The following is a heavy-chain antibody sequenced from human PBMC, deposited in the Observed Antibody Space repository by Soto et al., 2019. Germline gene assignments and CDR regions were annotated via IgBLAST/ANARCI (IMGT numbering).Heavy chain of an antibody. J-gene: IGHJ5*01. CDR1: VGAISSGDYY. D-gene: IGHD3-3*02. Sequence: VSLTGTVSVGAISSGDYYWSWIRQPPGKGLEWIGYIYYSGSTYYNPSLKSRVTISVDTSKNQFSLKLSSVTAADTAVYYCARGALANWFDSWGQGTLVTVS. CDR3: ARGALANWFDS. V-gene: IGHV4-30-4*01. CDR2: IYYSGST.